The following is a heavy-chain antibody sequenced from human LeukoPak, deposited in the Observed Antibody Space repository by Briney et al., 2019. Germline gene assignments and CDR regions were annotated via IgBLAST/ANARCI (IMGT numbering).Heavy chain of an antibody. D-gene: IGHD2-15*01. V-gene: IGHV3-23*01. CDR3: AKAPVTSCRGAFCYPFDY. J-gene: IGHJ4*02. CDR1: GFSFSSYA. CDR2: MSSSDDGR. Sequence: GGSLRLSCATSGFSFSSYAMSWVREAPGKGLEWGSAMSSSDDGRYYAASVRGRFTISRDTSRSTLYLQMNSLRAEDAAVYYCAKAPVTSCRGAFCYPFDYWGQGTLVTVSS.